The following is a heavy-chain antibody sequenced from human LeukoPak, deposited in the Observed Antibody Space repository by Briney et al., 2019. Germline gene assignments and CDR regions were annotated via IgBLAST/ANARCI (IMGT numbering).Heavy chain of an antibody. J-gene: IGHJ4*02. CDR1: GFTFDDYG. CDR2: INWNGGST. D-gene: IGHD6-13*01. Sequence: GGSLRLSCAASGFTFDDYGMSWVRQAPGKGLEWVSGINWNGGSTGYADSVKGRFTLSRDNAKNSLYLQMNSLRAEDTALYHCARGTLKAAATDFDYWGQGTLVTVSS. CDR3: ARGTLKAAATDFDY. V-gene: IGHV3-20*01.